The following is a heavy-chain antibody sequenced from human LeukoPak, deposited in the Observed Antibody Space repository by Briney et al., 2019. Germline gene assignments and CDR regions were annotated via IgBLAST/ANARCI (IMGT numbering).Heavy chain of an antibody. CDR2: ISTRSHYI. J-gene: IGHJ5*02. CDR1: GFTLSTYT. D-gene: IGHD5-12*01. Sequence: GGSLRLSCGASGFTLSTYTMNWVRQAPGKGREWVASISTRSHYIYSADSVKGRFTISRDNAKNTLFLQMNSLRAEDTAVYFCAVSNGGYGPWGQGALVTVSS. CDR3: AVSNGGYGP. V-gene: IGHV3-21*01.